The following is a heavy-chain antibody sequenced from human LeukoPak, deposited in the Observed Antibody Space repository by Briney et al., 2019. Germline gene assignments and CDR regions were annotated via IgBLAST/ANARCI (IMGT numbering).Heavy chain of an antibody. V-gene: IGHV4-59*08. CDR1: GGSISSYY. Sequence: SETLSLTCTVSGGSISSYYWSWIRQPPGKGLEWIGYIHYSGSTNYNPSLKSRVTISVDTSKNQFSLKLSSVTAADTAVYYCARTVDSSGYYLAYDYWGQGTLVTVSS. D-gene: IGHD3-22*01. J-gene: IGHJ4*02. CDR2: IHYSGST. CDR3: ARTVDSSGYYLAYDY.